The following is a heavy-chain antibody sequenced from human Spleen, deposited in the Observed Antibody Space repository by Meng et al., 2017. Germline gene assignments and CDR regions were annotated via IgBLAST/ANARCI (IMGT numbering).Heavy chain of an antibody. CDR2: INHSGST. CDR1: GGSFSGYY. V-gene: IGHV4-34*01. D-gene: IGHD4-11*01. CDR3: ARGPTTMAHDFDY. J-gene: IGHJ4*02. Sequence: VQLQQWGAVLLRPSGTLSLPCAVYGGSFSGYYWNWIRQPPGKGLEWIGEINHSGSTNYNPSLESRATISVDTSQNNLSLKLSSVTAADSAVYYCARGPTTMAHDFDYWGQGTLVTVSS.